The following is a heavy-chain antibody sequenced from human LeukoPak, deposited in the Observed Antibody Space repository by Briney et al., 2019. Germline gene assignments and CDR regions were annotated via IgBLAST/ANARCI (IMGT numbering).Heavy chain of an antibody. CDR3: ATLYGDYARSDY. CDR1: GYTFTGYY. D-gene: IGHD4-17*01. CDR2: INPNSGGT. Sequence: ASVKVSCKASGYTFTGYYMHWVRQAPGQGLEWMGWINPNSGGTNYAQKFQGRVIMTRDTSISTAYMELSRLRSDDTAVYYCATLYGDYARSDYWGQGTLVTVSS. V-gene: IGHV1-2*02. J-gene: IGHJ4*02.